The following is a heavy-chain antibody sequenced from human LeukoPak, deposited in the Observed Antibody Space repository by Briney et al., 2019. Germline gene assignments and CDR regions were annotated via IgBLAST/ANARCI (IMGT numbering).Heavy chain of an antibody. CDR2: IWYDGVNK. D-gene: IGHD3-22*01. V-gene: IGHV3-33*06. J-gene: IGHJ6*03. CDR1: GFTFSNFG. Sequence: GGSLRLSCAASGFTFSNFGMHWVRQAPGKGLEWVAGIWYDGVNKYYADSVEGRFTVSRDNSKNTLYLQMNSLRAEDTAVYYCAKSPYYYHSSGYAFYYYMDVWGKGTTVTVSS. CDR3: AKSPYYYHSSGYAFYYYMDV.